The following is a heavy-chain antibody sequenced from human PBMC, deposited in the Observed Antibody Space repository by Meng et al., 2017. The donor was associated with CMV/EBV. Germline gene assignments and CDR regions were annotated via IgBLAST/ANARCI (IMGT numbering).Heavy chain of an antibody. J-gene: IGHJ6*02. CDR1: GFTFSSYA. CDR2: IYSGGST. D-gene: IGHD6-13*01. CDR3: ARDYSAQGYGMDV. Sequence: LSLTCAASGFTFSSYAMSWVRQAPGKGLEWVSAIYSGGSTYYADSVKGRFTISRDNSKNTLYLQMNSLRAEDTAVYYCARDYSAQGYGMDVWGQGTTVTVSS. V-gene: IGHV3-53*01.